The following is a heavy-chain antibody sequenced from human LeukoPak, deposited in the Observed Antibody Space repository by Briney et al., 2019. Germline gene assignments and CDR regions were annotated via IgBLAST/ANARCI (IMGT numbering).Heavy chain of an antibody. Sequence: GGSLRLSCAASGFTFGSYWMSWFRQAPGKGLEWVANIKHDGSEKYYVDSVKGRFTISRDNAKNSLYLQMNSLRAEDTAVFYCARDHWGPGDYWGQGTLVTVSS. J-gene: IGHJ4*02. V-gene: IGHV3-7*01. CDR1: GFTFGSYW. CDR2: IKHDGSEK. D-gene: IGHD3-16*01. CDR3: ARDHWGPGDY.